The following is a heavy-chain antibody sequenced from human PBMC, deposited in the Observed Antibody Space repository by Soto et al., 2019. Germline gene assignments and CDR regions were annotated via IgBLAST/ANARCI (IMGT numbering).Heavy chain of an antibody. D-gene: IGHD6-13*01. CDR3: ARDNKDSSSWYSSFDY. CDR2: IIPIFGTA. J-gene: IGHJ4*02. Sequence: GASVKVSCKASGGTFSSYAISWVRQAPGQGLEWMGGIIPIFGTANYAQKFQGRVTITADESTSTAYMELSSLRSEDTAVYYCARDNKDSSSWYSSFDYWGQGTLVTVSS. V-gene: IGHV1-69*13. CDR1: GGTFSSYA.